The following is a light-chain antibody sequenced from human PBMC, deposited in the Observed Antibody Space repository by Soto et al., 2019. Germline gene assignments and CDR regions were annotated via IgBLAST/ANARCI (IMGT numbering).Light chain of an antibody. CDR2: EVS. CDR1: SSDIGRYNY. Sequence: QSVLTQPASVSGSPGQSITISCTGTSSDIGRYNYVSWYQQHPGKAPKLIIYEVSNRPSGVSSRFSGSKSGNTASLSISGLQAEDEADYYCSAYTSSTTFVFGTGTKVTVL. J-gene: IGLJ1*01. CDR3: SAYTSSTTFV. V-gene: IGLV2-14*01.